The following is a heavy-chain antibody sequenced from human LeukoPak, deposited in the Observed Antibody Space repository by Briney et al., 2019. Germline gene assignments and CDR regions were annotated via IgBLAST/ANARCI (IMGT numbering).Heavy chain of an antibody. D-gene: IGHD3-16*01. CDR3: TQGGTKAYS. J-gene: IGHJ4*02. CDR2: IKSKTDGGTT. CDR1: GFTFSNVW. Sequence: GGSLRLSCAASGFTFSNVWMNWVRQAPGKGLEWVGRIKSKTDGGTTDYAAPVKGRFTISRDDSEKTLSLKMNSLKSEDTAVYYCTQGGTKAYSWGQGTLVTVSS. V-gene: IGHV3-15*01.